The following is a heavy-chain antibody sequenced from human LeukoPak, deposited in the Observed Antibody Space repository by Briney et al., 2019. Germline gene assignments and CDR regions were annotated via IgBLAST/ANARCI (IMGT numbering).Heavy chain of an antibody. Sequence: GGSLRLSCAASGFTFSSYAMSWVRQAPGKGLEWVSAISGGGGSTYYADSVKGRFTISREDSKNTLYLQMNSLRAEDTAVYYCAKTSGWSPMYYFDYWGQGTLVTVSS. CDR2: ISGGGGST. V-gene: IGHV3-23*01. D-gene: IGHD6-19*01. CDR1: GFTFSSYA. CDR3: AKTSGWSPMYYFDY. J-gene: IGHJ4*02.